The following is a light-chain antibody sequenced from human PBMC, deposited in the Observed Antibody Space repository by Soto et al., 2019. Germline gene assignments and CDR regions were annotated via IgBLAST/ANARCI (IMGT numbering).Light chain of an antibody. CDR3: QQSYTTPRIT. CDR2: AAS. CDR1: QDIGTY. J-gene: IGKJ5*01. Sequence: DIQMTQSPSSLSASIGDSVIITCRASQDIGTYLNWYQHKPGKGPKHLIYAASSLQTGVPSRFTGSGSGTEFTLTIDSLQPEDFATYYCQQSYTTPRITFGQGTRLEIK. V-gene: IGKV1-39*01.